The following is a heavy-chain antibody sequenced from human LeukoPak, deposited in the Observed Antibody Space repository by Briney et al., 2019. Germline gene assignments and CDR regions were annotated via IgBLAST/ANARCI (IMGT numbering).Heavy chain of an antibody. CDR3: ARGTMFPYYFDY. J-gene: IGHJ4*02. V-gene: IGHV3-21*01. CDR1: GFKFSSYS. D-gene: IGHD3-10*02. Sequence: PGGSLRLSCAASGFKFSSYSMKWVRQAPGKGLEWVSFISSSSSSYIYYADSVKGRFTISRDNAKNSLYLQMNSLRAEDTAVYYCARGTMFPYYFDYWGQGSLVTVSS. CDR2: ISSSSSSYI.